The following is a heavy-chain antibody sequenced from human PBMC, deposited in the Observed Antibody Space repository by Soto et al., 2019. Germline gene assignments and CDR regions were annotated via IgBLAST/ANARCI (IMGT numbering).Heavy chain of an antibody. V-gene: IGHV1-2*04. J-gene: IGHJ6*02. D-gene: IGHD3-16*02. CDR2: INPNRGGT. CDR1: GYTFTGYY. CDR3: ARVWYYYVWVSYPNPPYYYYGMDV. Sequence: GASVKVSCKASGYTFTGYYMHWVRQAPGQGLEWMGWINPNRGGTNYAQQFQGWVTMIRGTSINTAHTELSRLRSDDTAVDYCARVWYYYVWVSYPNPPYYYYGMDVWGQGTTVNVSS.